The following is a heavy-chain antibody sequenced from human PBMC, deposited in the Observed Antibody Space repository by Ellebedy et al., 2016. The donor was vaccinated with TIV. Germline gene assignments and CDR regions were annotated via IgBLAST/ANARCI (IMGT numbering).Heavy chain of an antibody. V-gene: IGHV3-23*01. CDR2: ISANGGTT. J-gene: IGHJ4*02. CDR3: ARRSTDFAFDS. D-gene: IGHD3/OR15-3a*01. Sequence: PSETLSLTCAVSGDSISSSNWWNWVRQAPGKGLEWVSIISANGGTTYYADSVKGRFTISRDNSKNTLFLQMSSLRAEDTAVYFCARRSTDFAFDSWGQGTLVTVSS. CDR1: GDSISSSN.